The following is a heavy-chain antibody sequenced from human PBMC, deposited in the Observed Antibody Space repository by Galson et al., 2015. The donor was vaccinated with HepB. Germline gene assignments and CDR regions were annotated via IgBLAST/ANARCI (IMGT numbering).Heavy chain of an antibody. J-gene: IGHJ5*02. D-gene: IGHD2-15*01. Sequence: SLRLSCAASGFTFSSYAMHWVRQAPGKGLEWVAVISYDGGNKYHADSVKGRFIISRDNSKNTLYLQMNSLRTEDTAMFYCARDRGIEGAGYCNGGTCYPNWFDAWGQGTLVTVSS. CDR1: GFTFSSYA. V-gene: IGHV3-30-3*01. CDR3: ARDRGIEGAGYCNGGTCYPNWFDA. CDR2: ISYDGGNK.